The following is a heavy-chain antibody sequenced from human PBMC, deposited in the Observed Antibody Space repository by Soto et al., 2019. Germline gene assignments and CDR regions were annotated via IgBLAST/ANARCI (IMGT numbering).Heavy chain of an antibody. J-gene: IGHJ4*01. Sequence: QVHLVESGGGVVQPGTSVRLSCAASKFTFSSFAMHWVRLSPVKGLELVASISYDGSKQYYADSVKVRFTISRDNSKNTLYLQMNSLRADDTGVYYCAKEGGSGSGHYTCHDHWGHGTLVTVSS. CDR1: KFTFSSFA. D-gene: IGHD3-3*01. CDR3: AKEGGSGSGHYTCHDH. CDR2: ISYDGSKQ. V-gene: IGHV3-30-3*02.